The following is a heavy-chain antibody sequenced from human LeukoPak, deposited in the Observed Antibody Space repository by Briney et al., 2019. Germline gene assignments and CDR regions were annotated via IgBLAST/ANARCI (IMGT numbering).Heavy chain of an antibody. CDR1: GGSFSGYY. D-gene: IGHD1-14*01. Sequence: SETLSLTCAVYGGSFSGYYWSWIRQPPGKGLEWIGEINHSGSTNYNPSLKSRVTISVDTSKNQFSLKLSSVTAADTAVYYCARNPDVYYYYMDVWGKGTMVTVSS. CDR3: ARNPDVYYYYMDV. CDR2: INHSGST. J-gene: IGHJ6*03. V-gene: IGHV4-34*01.